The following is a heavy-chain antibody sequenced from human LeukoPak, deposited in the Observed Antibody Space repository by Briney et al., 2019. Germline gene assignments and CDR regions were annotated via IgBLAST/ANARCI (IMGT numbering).Heavy chain of an antibody. CDR3: AKTTPHYYDSSGYLGGHAFDI. CDR1: GFTFSSYG. D-gene: IGHD3-22*01. V-gene: IGHV3-23*01. J-gene: IGHJ3*02. CDR2: ISGSGGST. Sequence: PGGSLRLSCAASGFTFSSYGMSWVRQAPGKGLEWVSAISGSGGSTYYADSVKGRFTISRDNSKNTLYLQMNSLRAEDTAVYYCAKTTPHYYDSSGYLGGHAFDIWGQGTMVTVSS.